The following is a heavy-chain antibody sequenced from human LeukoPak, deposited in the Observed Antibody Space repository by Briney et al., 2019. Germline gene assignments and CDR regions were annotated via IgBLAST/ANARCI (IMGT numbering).Heavy chain of an antibody. J-gene: IGHJ4*02. D-gene: IGHD3-3*01. V-gene: IGHV4-61*02. CDR3: ARLPSGY. CDR1: GGSISSGSYY. CDR2: IYTSGST. Sequence: SETLSLTCTVSGGSISSGSYYWSWIRQPAGKGLEWIGRIYTSGSTNYNPSLKSRVTISVDTSKNQFSLKLSSVTAADTAVYYCARLPSGYWGQGTLVTVSS.